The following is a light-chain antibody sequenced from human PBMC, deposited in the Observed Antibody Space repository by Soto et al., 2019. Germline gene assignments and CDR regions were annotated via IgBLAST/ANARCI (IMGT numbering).Light chain of an antibody. CDR1: QSVSNNY. Sequence: IVLPQSPATLSLSPGARATLSWPASQSVSNNYLAWYQQKPGQAPRLLLYGASNRATGIPDRFSGSGSGTDFTLTISRLEPEDFAVYYCQQYGSSGTVGQGTKVDIK. V-gene: IGKV3-20*01. CDR3: QQYGSSGT. J-gene: IGKJ1*01. CDR2: GAS.